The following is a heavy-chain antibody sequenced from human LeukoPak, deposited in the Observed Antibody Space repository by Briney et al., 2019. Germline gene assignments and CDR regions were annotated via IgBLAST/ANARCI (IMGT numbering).Heavy chain of an antibody. D-gene: IGHD6-13*01. CDR2: IDSSGDVI. J-gene: IGHJ4*02. Sequence: GGSLRLSCAASGFTFSDYYMTWIRQAPGKGLEWLSYIDSSGDVIYYADSVKGRFTTSRDNAKKSLYLQMNSLRAEDTAVYYCARKDYTSSWNHFDYWGQGTLVTVSS. V-gene: IGHV3-11*04. CDR3: ARKDYTSSWNHFDY. CDR1: GFTFSDYY.